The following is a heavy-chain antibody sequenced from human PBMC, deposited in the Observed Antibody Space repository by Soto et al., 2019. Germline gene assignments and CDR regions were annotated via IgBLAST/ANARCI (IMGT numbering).Heavy chain of an antibody. V-gene: IGHV3-73*02. CDR1: GFSFSGSV. Sequence: EAQLVESGGGLVQPGVSLKLSCAASGFSFSGSVIHWVRQASGKGLEWVGRIRSKGYNYATAYAASVEGRFTVSRDDSKNTAYLQMNSLKSEDTAVYYCSRLGVWGQRSLVTVSS. CDR2: IRSKGYNYAT. J-gene: IGHJ4*02. CDR3: SRLGV. D-gene: IGHD1-26*01.